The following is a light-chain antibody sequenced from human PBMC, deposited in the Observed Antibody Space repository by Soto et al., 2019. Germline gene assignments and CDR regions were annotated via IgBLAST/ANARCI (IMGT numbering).Light chain of an antibody. CDR1: SSNIGNNA. J-gene: IGLJ1*01. Sequence: QSVLTQPPSVSEAPRQRVTISCSGSSSNIGNNAVNWYQQLPGKAPKLLIYYDDLLPSGVSDRFSGSKSGTSASLAISGLQSEDEADYYCSSFTSSSSYVFGPGTKLTVL. CDR2: YDD. CDR3: SSFTSSSSYV. V-gene: IGLV1-36*01.